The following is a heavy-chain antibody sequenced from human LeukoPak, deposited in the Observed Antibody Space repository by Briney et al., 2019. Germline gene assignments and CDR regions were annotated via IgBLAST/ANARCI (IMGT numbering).Heavy chain of an antibody. Sequence: SVKVSCKASGYTFTSYGISWVRQAPGQGLEWMGGIIPIFGTANYAQKFQGRVTITTDESTSTAYMELSSLRSEDTAVYYCAREPRYDFWSDQRDWFDPWGQGTLVTVSS. CDR1: GYTFTSYG. J-gene: IGHJ5*02. CDR2: IIPIFGTA. D-gene: IGHD3-3*01. CDR3: AREPRYDFWSDQRDWFDP. V-gene: IGHV1-69*05.